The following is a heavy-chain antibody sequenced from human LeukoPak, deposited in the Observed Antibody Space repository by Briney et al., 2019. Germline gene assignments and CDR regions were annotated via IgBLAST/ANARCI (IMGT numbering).Heavy chain of an antibody. CDR2: ISGSGGST. J-gene: IGHJ5*02. Sequence: AGGSLRLSCAASGFTFSSYAMSWVRQAPGKGLEWVSAISGSGGSTYYADSVKGRFTSSRDNSKNTLYLQMNSLRAEDTAVYYCAKLSSGWYPPLYNWFDPWGQGTLVTVSS. CDR3: AKLSSGWYPPLYNWFDP. CDR1: GFTFSSYA. V-gene: IGHV3-23*01. D-gene: IGHD6-19*01.